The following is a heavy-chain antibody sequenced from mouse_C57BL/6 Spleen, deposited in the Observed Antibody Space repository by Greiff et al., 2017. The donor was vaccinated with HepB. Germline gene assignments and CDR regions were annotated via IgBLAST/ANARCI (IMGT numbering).Heavy chain of an antibody. V-gene: IGHV5-16*01. Sequence: EVKLVESEGGLVQPGSSMKLSCTASGFTFSDYYMAWVRQVPEKGLEWVANINYDGSSTYYLDSLKSRFIISRDNAKNILYLQMSSLKSEDTATYYCARAMDDFHWYFDVWGTGTTVTVSS. CDR3: ARAMDDFHWYFDV. J-gene: IGHJ1*03. CDR2: INYDGSST. D-gene: IGHD1-1*02. CDR1: GFTFSDYY.